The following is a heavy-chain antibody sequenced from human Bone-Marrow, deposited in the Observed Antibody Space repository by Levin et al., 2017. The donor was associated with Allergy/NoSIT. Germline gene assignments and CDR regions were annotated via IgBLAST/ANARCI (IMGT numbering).Heavy chain of an antibody. J-gene: IGHJ4*01. CDR2: MSTYNGDT. V-gene: IGHV1-18*01. CDR3: ARVSPRSMVRGVSAVPGFHYCDL. CDR1: GYTFTSTG. D-gene: IGHD3-10*01. Sequence: ASVKVSCKASGYTFTSTGISWVRQAPGRGLEWMGWMSTYNGDTQSAQKLQGRVIMTADTSTSTAYMELRSLRSDDTAVYDCARVSPRSMVRGVSAVPGFHYCDLWGQGSLVTVSS.